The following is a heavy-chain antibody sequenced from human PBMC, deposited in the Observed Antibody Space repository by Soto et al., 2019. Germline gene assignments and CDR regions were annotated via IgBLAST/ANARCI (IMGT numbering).Heavy chain of an antibody. V-gene: IGHV1-2*04. CDR3: ARGGVGYDSSGYYSLDAFDI. J-gene: IGHJ3*02. CDR1: GYTFTGYY. Sequence: ASVKVSCKASGYTFTGYYMHWVRQAPGQGLEWMGWINPNSGGTNYAQKFQGWVTMTRDTSISTAYMELSRLRSDDTAVYYCARGGVGYDSSGYYSLDAFDIWGQGTMVTVSS. D-gene: IGHD3-22*01. CDR2: INPNSGGT.